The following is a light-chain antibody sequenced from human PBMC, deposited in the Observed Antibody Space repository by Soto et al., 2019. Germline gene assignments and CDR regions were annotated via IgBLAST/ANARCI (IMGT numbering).Light chain of an antibody. CDR3: QQYSSSPST. J-gene: IGKJ4*01. CDR2: GAS. V-gene: IGKV3-20*01. Sequence: EIVLTQSPGTLSLSPGERATLSCRASQSVSSSYLAWYQQKPGQAPRLLIYGASSRATGIPDRFSGSGSGTDFTLIISRLEPGDFAVYYCQQYSSSPSTFGGGTTVEIK. CDR1: QSVSSSY.